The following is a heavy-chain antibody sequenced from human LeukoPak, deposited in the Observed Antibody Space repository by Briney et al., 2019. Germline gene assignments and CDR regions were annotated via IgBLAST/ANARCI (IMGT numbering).Heavy chain of an antibody. D-gene: IGHD3-3*01. CDR3: ARVPRSTRIPIFR. J-gene: IGHJ4*02. Sequence: GGSLRLSCAASGFIFSSYEMNWVRQAPGKGLEWVSYISSSGDTIYYADSVKGRFTISRDNAKNSLYLQMNSLRAEDTAVYYCARVPRSTRIPIFRWGQGTLVTASS. CDR2: ISSSGDTI. V-gene: IGHV3-48*03. CDR1: GFIFSSYE.